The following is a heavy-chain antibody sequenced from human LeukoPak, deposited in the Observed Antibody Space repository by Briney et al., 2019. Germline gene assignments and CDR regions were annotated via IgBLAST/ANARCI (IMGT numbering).Heavy chain of an antibody. V-gene: IGHV4-39*07. Sequence: PSETLSLTCTVSGGSISSSSYYWGWIRQPPGKGLEWIGSIYYSGSTYYNPSLKSRVTISVDTSKNQFSLKLSSVTAADTAVYYCARGRGYYDFWSAITREAPDAFDIWGQGTMVTVSS. CDR1: GGSISSSSYY. J-gene: IGHJ3*02. D-gene: IGHD3-3*01. CDR3: ARGRGYYDFWSAITREAPDAFDI. CDR2: IYYSGST.